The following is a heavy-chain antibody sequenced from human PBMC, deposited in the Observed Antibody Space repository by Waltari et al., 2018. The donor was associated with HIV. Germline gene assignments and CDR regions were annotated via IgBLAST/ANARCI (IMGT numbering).Heavy chain of an antibody. J-gene: IGHJ4*02. Sequence: HLQVQESGPGLVKPSETLSLTCNVSGGSISSDDFYWGWIRQPPGKGPEWIGSISSSGSTYYNPSLMSRGTISGATSKKQLSLKLRSVTAADTAVYYCGKHWVYGVVPTAIRTSDYWGQGTLVTVSS. CDR3: GKHWVYGVVPTAIRTSDY. CDR1: GGSISSDDFY. CDR2: ISSSGST. V-gene: IGHV4-39*01. D-gene: IGHD2-2*02.